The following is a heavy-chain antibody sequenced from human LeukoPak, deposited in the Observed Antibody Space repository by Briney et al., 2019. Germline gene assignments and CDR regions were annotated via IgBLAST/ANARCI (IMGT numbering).Heavy chain of an antibody. D-gene: IGHD2-8*02. CDR3: ARPMRTENDAFDI. CDR2: IYPGDSDT. Sequence: LGESLKISCKGSGYSFTSYWIGWVRQTPGKGLEWMGIIYPGDSDTRYSPSFQGQVTISADKSISTAYLQWSSLKASDTAMYYCARPMRTENDAFDIWGQGTMVTVSS. CDR1: GYSFTSYW. V-gene: IGHV5-51*01. J-gene: IGHJ3*02.